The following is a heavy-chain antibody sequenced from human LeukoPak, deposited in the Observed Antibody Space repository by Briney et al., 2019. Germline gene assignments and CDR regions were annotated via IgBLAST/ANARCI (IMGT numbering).Heavy chain of an antibody. CDR3: ATQNFDY. Sequence: PGGSLRLSCAASGFTFSSYAMSWFRQAPGQGLEWVSTISDSGGSTYYADSVKGRFTLSRDNSKSTLSLQMNSLRADDTAVYYCATQNFDYWGQGTLVTVSS. CDR2: ISDSGGST. V-gene: IGHV3-23*01. J-gene: IGHJ4*02. CDR1: GFTFSSYA.